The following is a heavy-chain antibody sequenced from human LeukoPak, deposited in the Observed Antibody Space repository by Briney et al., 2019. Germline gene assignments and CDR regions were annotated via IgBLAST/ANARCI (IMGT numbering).Heavy chain of an antibody. V-gene: IGHV1-2*02. CDR2: INPKSGGR. Sequence: GASVKVSCKASGYTLTGYYMHWVRQATGQGLEWMGWINPKSGGRNYAQKFQGRVNMTRDTSISTAYMELSRLRSDDTAVYYCARRSGYSSSWSEYFQHWGQGTLVTVSS. CDR3: ARRSGYSSSWSEYFQH. CDR1: GYTLTGYY. J-gene: IGHJ1*01. D-gene: IGHD6-13*01.